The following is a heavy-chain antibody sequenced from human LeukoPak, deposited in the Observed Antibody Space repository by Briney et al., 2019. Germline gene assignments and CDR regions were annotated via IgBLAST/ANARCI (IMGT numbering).Heavy chain of an antibody. CDR1: GFTFRNYA. D-gene: IGHD4-17*01. CDR3: AKEGPDYGDYRSGDYFDF. Sequence: PGGSLRLSCAASGFTFRNYAMGWVGQAPGKGLECVSAISDDSSKTSYADSVKGRFTISRDYSKNTLYLQMNSLRAEDTAVYYCAKEGPDYGDYRSGDYFDFWGQGTLVTVSS. J-gene: IGHJ4*02. V-gene: IGHV3-23*01. CDR2: ISDDSSKT.